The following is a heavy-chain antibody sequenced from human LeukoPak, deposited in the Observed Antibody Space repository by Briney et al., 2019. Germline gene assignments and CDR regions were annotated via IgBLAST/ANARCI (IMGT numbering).Heavy chain of an antibody. V-gene: IGHV3-21*04. CDR1: GFTFSSYS. D-gene: IGHD3-10*01. Sequence: PGGSLRLSCAASGFTFSSYSMNWVRQAPGKGLEWVSSISSSSSYIYYADSVKGRFTISRDNAQNSLYLQMSSLRADDTAVYYCVRDGMGGIKAFDIWGQGTMVTVSS. CDR3: VRDGMGGIKAFDI. J-gene: IGHJ3*02. CDR2: ISSSSSYI.